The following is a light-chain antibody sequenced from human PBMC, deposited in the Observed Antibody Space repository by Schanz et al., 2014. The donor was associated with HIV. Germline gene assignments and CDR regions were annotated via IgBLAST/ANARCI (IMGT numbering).Light chain of an antibody. CDR1: NNDVGFYHS. CDR2: DVR. J-gene: IGLJ2*01. V-gene: IGLV2-14*03. CDR3: CSFTSSNTLL. Sequence: QSALTQPASVSGSPGQSITISCTGTNNDVGFYHSVAWYQQHPGQAPKVVIYDVRSRPSGVSDRFSGSKSGNTASLTISGLQAEDEADYYCCSFTSSNTLLFGGGTKLTVL.